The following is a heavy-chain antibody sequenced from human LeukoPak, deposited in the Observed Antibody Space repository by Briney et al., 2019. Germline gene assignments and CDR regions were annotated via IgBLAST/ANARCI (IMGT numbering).Heavy chain of an antibody. D-gene: IGHD3-22*01. J-gene: IGHJ6*03. CDR1: GYTFTTSG. Sequence: ASVKVSCKAFGYTFTTSGINWVRQAPGHGLEWMGWISAYNGNTNYAQKFQGRVTMTTDTSTSTAYMELRSLRSDDTALYYCAREAYYDSRDYYYYMDVWGIGTTVTVSS. CDR2: ISAYNGNT. V-gene: IGHV1-18*01. CDR3: AREAYYDSRDYYYYMDV.